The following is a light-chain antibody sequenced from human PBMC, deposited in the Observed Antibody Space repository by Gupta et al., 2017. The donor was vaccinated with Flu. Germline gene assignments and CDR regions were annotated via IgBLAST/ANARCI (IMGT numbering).Light chain of an antibody. V-gene: IGKV3-11*01. CDR1: QSVNNF. CDR2: EAS. J-gene: IGKJ4*01. CDR3: QQRSNWPGT. Sequence: PATLCSSIGERATQSFMSSQSVNNFLAWYRQKPGQAPRLIIYEASKRATGIPARFSGSGSGTEFTLTISSLEPEDFAVYYCQQRSNWPGTFGRGTKVEIK.